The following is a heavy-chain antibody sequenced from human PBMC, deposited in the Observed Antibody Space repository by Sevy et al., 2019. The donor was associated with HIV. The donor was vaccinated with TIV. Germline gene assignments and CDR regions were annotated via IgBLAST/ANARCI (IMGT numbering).Heavy chain of an antibody. D-gene: IGHD6-13*01. J-gene: IGHJ4*02. V-gene: IGHV3-21*01. CDR2: ISSSSSYI. CDR3: ARGTGDIAALVDY. Sequence: GGSLRLSCAASGFTFSSYSMNWVRQAPGKGLEWVSSISSSSSYIYYADSVKGRFTISRDNAKNSLYLQMNSLRAEDTAVYYWARGTGDIAALVDYWGQGTLVTVSS. CDR1: GFTFSSYS.